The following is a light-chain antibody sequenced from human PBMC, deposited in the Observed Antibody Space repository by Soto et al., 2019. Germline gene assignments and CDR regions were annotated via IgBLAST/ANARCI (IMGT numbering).Light chain of an antibody. CDR2: GAS. CDR1: QSVTTY. V-gene: IGKV1-39*01. CDR3: HQSYSNPPT. J-gene: IGKJ5*01. Sequence: DIQMTESASSLSASVGDRVTITRRASQSVTTYLNWYQHKPGKAPQLLSYGASRLQSGVPSRFSASGSATDFALTITSLKPEDFATYYCHQSYSNPPTFGQGTRLEI.